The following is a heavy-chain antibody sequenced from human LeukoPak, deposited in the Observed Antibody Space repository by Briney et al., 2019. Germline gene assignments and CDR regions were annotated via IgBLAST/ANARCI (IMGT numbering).Heavy chain of an antibody. CDR2: IYPGDSDT. J-gene: IGHJ3*02. CDR3: ARPRVHGVDAFDI. V-gene: IGHV5-51*01. Sequence: GESLKISCKGSGYSFTSYWIGWVRQMPGKGLEWMGIIYPGDSDTRYSLSFQGQVTISADKSISTAYLQWSSLKASDTAMYYCARPRVHGVDAFDIWGQGTMVTVSS. D-gene: IGHD4-17*01. CDR1: GYSFTSYW.